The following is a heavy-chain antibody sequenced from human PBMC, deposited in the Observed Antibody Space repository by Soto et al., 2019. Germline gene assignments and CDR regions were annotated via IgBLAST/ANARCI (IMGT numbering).Heavy chain of an antibody. CDR3: ARGWELLSAADY. V-gene: IGHV4-39*01. Sequence: QLQLQESGPGLVKPSETLSLTCTVSGGSISSSSYYWGWIRQPPGKGLEWIGSIYYSGSSYYNPSPKSRVTISGDTSKNQFSLKLSSVTAADTAVYYCARGWELLSAADYWGQGTLVTVSS. J-gene: IGHJ4*02. CDR2: IYYSGSS. D-gene: IGHD1-26*01. CDR1: GGSISSSSYY.